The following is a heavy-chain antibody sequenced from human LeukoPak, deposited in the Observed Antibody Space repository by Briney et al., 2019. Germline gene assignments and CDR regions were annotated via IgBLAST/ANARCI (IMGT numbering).Heavy chain of an antibody. CDR1: GFTFSSYE. CDR2: ISSSGSHI. V-gene: IGHV3-48*03. Sequence: PGGSLRLSCAASGFTFSSYEMNWVRQAPGKGLEWVSYISSSGSHIYYADCVKGRFTISRDNAKNPLYLQMNSLRAEDTAVYYCARGSSSWYGDYYYYYYMDVWGKGTTVTISS. CDR3: ARGSSSWYGDYYYYYYMDV. D-gene: IGHD6-13*01. J-gene: IGHJ6*03.